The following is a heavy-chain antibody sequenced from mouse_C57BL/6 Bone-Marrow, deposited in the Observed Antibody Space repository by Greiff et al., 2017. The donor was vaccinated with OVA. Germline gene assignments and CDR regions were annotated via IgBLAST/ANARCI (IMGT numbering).Heavy chain of an antibody. CDR2: IDPENGDT. Sequence: EVQLQQSGAELVRPGASVKLSCTASGFNIKDYYMHWVKQRPEQGLEWIGWIDPENGDTEYASKFQGKATITADTSSNTAYLQLSILTSEDTAVYYCTTLSNYYFDYWGQGTTLTVSS. CDR3: TTLSNYYFDY. J-gene: IGHJ2*01. CDR1: GFNIKDYY. D-gene: IGHD2-5*01. V-gene: IGHV14-4*01.